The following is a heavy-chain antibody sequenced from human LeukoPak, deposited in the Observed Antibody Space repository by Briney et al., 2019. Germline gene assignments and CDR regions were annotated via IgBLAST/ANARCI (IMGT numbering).Heavy chain of an antibody. V-gene: IGHV4-31*03. CDR2: IYYSGST. J-gene: IGHJ5*02. CDR3: ARDAHDYGGKRWFDP. CDR1: GGSISSGGYY. Sequence: SETLSLTCTVSGGSISSGGYYWSWIRQHPGKGLEWIGYIYYSGSTYYNPSLKSRVTISVDTSKNQFSLKLSPVTAADTAVYYCARDAHDYGGKRWFDPWGQGTLVTVSS. D-gene: IGHD4-17*01.